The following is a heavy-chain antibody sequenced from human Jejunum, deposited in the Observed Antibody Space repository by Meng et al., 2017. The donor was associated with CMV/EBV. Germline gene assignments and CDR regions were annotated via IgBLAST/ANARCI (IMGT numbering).Heavy chain of an antibody. CDR1: GGSLSSYD. CDR3: ARLSKDGWSTFDY. CDR2: IYTSGST. V-gene: IGHV4-4*07. J-gene: IGHJ4*02. D-gene: IGHD6-19*01. Sequence: GRGLVKPSETLSPTTRVAGGSLSSYDLSWIRQPRGKGLEWIGHIYTSGSTNYSPSPKSRVTMSLETAKNKFSPKVSSVTAADTAVYYCARLSKDGWSTFDYWGQGTLVTVSS.